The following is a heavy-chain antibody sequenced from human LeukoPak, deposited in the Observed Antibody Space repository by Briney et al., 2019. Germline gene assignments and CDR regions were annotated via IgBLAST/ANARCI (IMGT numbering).Heavy chain of an antibody. Sequence: SETLSLRCTVSGGSISSSSYYWGWIRQPPGKGLEWIGSIYYGGSTYYNSSLKSRVTISVDTSKNQFSLRVSSVTAADTAVYYCARDAGHQLSRRNYYAMDVWGQGTTVTVSS. CDR2: IYYGGST. CDR3: ARDAGHQLSRRNYYAMDV. V-gene: IGHV4-39*07. CDR1: GGSISSSSYY. D-gene: IGHD2-2*01. J-gene: IGHJ6*02.